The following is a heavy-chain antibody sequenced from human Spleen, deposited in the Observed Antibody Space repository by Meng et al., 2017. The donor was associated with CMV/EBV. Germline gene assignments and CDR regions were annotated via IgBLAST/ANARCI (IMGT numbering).Heavy chain of an antibody. V-gene: IGHV4-59*01. D-gene: IGHD2-2*01. CDR1: GDSIRRYY. J-gene: IGHJ6*02. CDR3: ARASTARRPSAMDV. Sequence: SCKVSGDSIRRYYWSWIRQPPGKGLEWIGYVYSSGSTKYNPSLKSRVTISVDAPKNQLSLRLSPVTAADTAVYYCARASTARRPSAMDVWGQGTSVTVSS. CDR2: VYSSGST.